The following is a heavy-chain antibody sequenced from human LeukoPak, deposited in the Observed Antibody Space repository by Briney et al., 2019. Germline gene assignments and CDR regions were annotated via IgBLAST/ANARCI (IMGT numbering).Heavy chain of an antibody. V-gene: IGHV3-7*04. CDR3: ARGMTWSTY. CDR1: GFTFSTYW. J-gene: IGHJ4*02. Sequence: TGGSLRLSCAASGFTFSTYWMHGVRQAPGKGLEWVANIKGDGSEKHYVDSVKGRFTISRDNAKNSLYLQMNSLRAEDSALYFCARGMTWSTYWGQGTLVAVAS. CDR2: IKGDGSEK. D-gene: IGHD2-21*02.